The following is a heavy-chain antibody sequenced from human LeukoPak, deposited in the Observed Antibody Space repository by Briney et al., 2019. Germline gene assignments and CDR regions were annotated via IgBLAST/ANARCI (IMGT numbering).Heavy chain of an antibody. CDR3: AKVPYSSSWYYFDY. CDR2: IWYDGSNK. Sequence: GRSLRLSCAASGFTFSSYGMHWVRQAPGKGLEWVAVIWYDGSNKYYADSVKGRFTISRDNSKNTLYLQMNSLRAEDTAVYYCAKVPYSSSWYYFDYWGQGTLVTVSS. J-gene: IGHJ4*02. CDR1: GFTFSSYG. V-gene: IGHV3-33*06. D-gene: IGHD6-13*01.